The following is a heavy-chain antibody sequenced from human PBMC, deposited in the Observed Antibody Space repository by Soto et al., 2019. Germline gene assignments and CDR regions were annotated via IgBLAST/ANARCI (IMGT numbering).Heavy chain of an antibody. V-gene: IGHV3-9*01. Sequence: VQLVESGGGLVQPGGSLRLSCAASGFVFRRYVMRWVRQVPGKGLEFVSTIASTGDSVGYADSVRGRFTTSRDNAKDSMYLQMNSLRPEDSALYFCVKDAPNGSIDYWGRGTLVIVSS. CDR3: VKDAPNGSIDY. J-gene: IGHJ4*02. CDR2: IASTGDSV. CDR1: GFVFRRYV. D-gene: IGHD3-10*01.